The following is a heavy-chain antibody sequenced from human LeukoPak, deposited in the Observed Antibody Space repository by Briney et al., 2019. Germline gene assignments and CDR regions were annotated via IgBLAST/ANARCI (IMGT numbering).Heavy chain of an antibody. Sequence: SETLSLTCTVSGGSISGYYWSWIRQPPGNGLEWLGYIYYSGSTNYNPSLKSRVTISVDTSKNQFSLKLSSVTAADTAVYYCARDSAAYGAFDYWGQGTLVTVSS. CDR1: GGSISGYY. J-gene: IGHJ4*02. V-gene: IGHV4-59*01. D-gene: IGHD4-17*01. CDR2: IYYSGST. CDR3: ARDSAAYGAFDY.